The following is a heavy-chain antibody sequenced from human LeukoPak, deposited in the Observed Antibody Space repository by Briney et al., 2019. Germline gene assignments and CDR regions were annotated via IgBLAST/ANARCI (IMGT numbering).Heavy chain of an antibody. CDR1: GGSISSYY. V-gene: IGHV4-4*07. Sequence: PSETLSLTCTVSGGSISSYYWSWIRQPAGKGLEWIGRIYTSGSTNYNPSLKSRVTISVDKSKNQFSLELSSVTAADTAVYYCARATIAVAGFPFDYWGQGTLVTVSS. CDR3: ARATIAVAGFPFDY. D-gene: IGHD6-19*01. J-gene: IGHJ4*02. CDR2: IYTSGST.